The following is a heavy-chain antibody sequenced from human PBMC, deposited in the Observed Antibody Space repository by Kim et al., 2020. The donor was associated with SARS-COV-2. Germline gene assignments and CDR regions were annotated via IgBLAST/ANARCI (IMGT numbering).Heavy chain of an antibody. CDR3: AKDPHIVVVTALFFDY. D-gene: IGHD2-21*02. CDR1: GFTFSSYA. V-gene: IGHV3-23*01. Sequence: GGSLRLSCAASGFTFSSYAMSWVRQAPGKGLEWVSAISGSGGSTYYADSVKGRFTISRDNSKNTLYLQMNSLRAEDTAVYYCAKDPHIVVVTALFFDYWGQGTLVTVSS. CDR2: ISGSGGST. J-gene: IGHJ4*02.